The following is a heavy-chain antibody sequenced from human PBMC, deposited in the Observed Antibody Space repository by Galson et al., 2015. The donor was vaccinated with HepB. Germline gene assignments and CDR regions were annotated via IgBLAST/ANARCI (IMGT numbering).Heavy chain of an antibody. V-gene: IGHV3-21*06. CDR1: GFTFNTYT. J-gene: IGHJ4*02. CDR3: AREDSYDGRLDF. CDR2: ISSSCSYI. Sequence: SLRLSCAASGFTFNTYTMNWVRQAPGKGLEWASSISSSCSYIYYADSVKGRFTISRDNAKTSLHLQMDSLRAEDTAVYYCAREDSYDGRLDFWGQGTLVTVSS. D-gene: IGHD3-22*01.